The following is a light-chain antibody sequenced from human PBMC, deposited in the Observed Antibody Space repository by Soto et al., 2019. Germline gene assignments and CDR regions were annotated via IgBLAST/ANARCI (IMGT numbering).Light chain of an antibody. J-gene: IGLJ2*01. CDR2: NNN. CDR3: AAWDDSLNGRL. CDR1: TSNIGTFY. Sequence: QAVLTQPPSASSTPGQTVTISCSGSTSNIGTFYVYWYQLLPGTAPKLLIYNNNHRPSGVPDRFSGSKSGTSASLAISGLQSEDEADYYCAAWDDSLNGRLFGGGTQLTVL. V-gene: IGLV1-44*01.